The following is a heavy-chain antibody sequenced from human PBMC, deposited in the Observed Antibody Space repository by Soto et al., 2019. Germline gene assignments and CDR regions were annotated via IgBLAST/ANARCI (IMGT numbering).Heavy chain of an antibody. Sequence: GGSLRLSCAASGFTFSSYAMSWVRQAPGKGLEWVSAISGSGGSTYYADSVKGRFTISRDNSKNTLYLQMNSLRAEDTAVYYCAKLAKRGYCSSTSCYADYWGQGTLVTVSS. CDR1: GFTFSSYA. D-gene: IGHD2-2*01. CDR3: AKLAKRGYCSSTSCYADY. V-gene: IGHV3-23*01. CDR2: ISGSGGST. J-gene: IGHJ4*02.